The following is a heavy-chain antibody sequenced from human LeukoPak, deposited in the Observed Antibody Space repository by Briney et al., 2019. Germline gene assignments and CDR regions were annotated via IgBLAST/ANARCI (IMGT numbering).Heavy chain of an antibody. CDR1: GYTFTGYY. CDR2: INPNSGGT. Sequence: ASVKVSCKASGYTFTGYYMHWVRQAPGQGLEWMGWINPNSGGTNYAQKFQGRVTMTRDTSISTAYMELSRLRSDDTAVYYCARHDYYDSSGYYFFGAFDIWGQGTMVTVSP. V-gene: IGHV1-2*02. J-gene: IGHJ3*02. CDR3: ARHDYYDSSGYYFFGAFDI. D-gene: IGHD3-22*01.